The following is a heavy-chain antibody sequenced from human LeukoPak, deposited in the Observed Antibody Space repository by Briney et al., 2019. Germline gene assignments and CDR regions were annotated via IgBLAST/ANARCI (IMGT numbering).Heavy chain of an antibody. V-gene: IGHV6-1*01. CDR2: TYYRSKWYN. CDR3: ARDGGNYLDF. Sequence: SQILSLTCAISGDSVSSNSGAWNWIRQSPSRGLEWLGRTYYRSKWYNEYAVSVKSRITINPDTSKNQFSLRLNSVTPEDTAVYYCARDGGNYLDFWGQGNLVTVSS. J-gene: IGHJ4*02. D-gene: IGHD4-23*01. CDR1: GDSVSSNSGA.